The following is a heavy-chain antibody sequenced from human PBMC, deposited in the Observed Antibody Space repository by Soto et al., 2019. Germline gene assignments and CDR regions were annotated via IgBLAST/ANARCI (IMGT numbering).Heavy chain of an antibody. CDR1: GFTFSSYA. D-gene: IGHD1-7*01. J-gene: IGHJ4*02. V-gene: IGHV3-23*01. Sequence: GGSLRLSCAASGFTFSSYAMSWVRQAPGKGLEWVSAISGSGGSTYYADSVKGRFTISRDNSKNTLYLQMNSLRAEDTAVYYCAKVRYPRLELRWSPDFDYWGQGTLVTVSS. CDR3: AKVRYPRLELRWSPDFDY. CDR2: ISGSGGST.